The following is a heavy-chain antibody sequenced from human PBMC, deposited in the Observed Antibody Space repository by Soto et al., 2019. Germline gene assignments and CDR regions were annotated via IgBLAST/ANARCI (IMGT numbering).Heavy chain of an antibody. CDR2: IYYSGST. CDR3: ARGDYDSSGSTKRWYFEL. V-gene: IGHV4-31*03. J-gene: IGHJ2*01. D-gene: IGHD3-22*01. Sequence: NPSETLSLTCTVSGGSISSGGYYWSWIRQHPGKGLEWIGYIYYSGSTYYNPSLKSRVTISVDTSKNQFSLKLSSVTAADTAVYYCARGDYDSSGSTKRWYFELWGRGTLVTVSS. CDR1: GGSISSGGYY.